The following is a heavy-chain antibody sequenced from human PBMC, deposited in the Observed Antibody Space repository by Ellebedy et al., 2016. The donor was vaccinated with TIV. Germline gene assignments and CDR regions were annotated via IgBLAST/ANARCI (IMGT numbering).Heavy chain of an antibody. D-gene: IGHD3-22*01. V-gene: IGHV1-69*10. CDR3: AIKDGSSGPLSSDY. CDR2: IIPILGRT. CDR1: GDTFSSYA. Sequence: AASVKVSCKASGDTFSSYAISWVRQAPGQGLEWMGGIIPILGRTNYAQKFQGRVTVTADKSTSTAYMELSSLRSEDTAVYYCAIKDGSSGPLSSDYWGQGTLVTVSS. J-gene: IGHJ4*02.